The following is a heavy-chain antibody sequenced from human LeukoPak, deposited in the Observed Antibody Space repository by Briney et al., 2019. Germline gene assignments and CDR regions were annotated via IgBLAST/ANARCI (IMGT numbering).Heavy chain of an antibody. CDR1: GYTFTSYG. Sequence: ASVKVSCKASGYTFTSYGISWVRQAPGQGLEWMGWISAYNGNTNYAQKLQGRVTMTTDTSTSTAYMELRSLRSEDTAVYYCARGATYYDYVWGSYRFDYWGQGTLVTVSS. V-gene: IGHV1-18*01. J-gene: IGHJ4*02. CDR2: ISAYNGNT. CDR3: ARGATYYDYVWGSYRFDY. D-gene: IGHD3-16*02.